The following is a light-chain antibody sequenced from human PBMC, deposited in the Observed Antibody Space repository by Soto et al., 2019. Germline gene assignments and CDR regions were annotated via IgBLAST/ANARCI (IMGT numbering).Light chain of an antibody. Sequence: ESVLTQSPGTLSLSPGERATLFCRASQSVSRSYFVWYQQKPGQAPRLLIYGAFNRATGIPDRFSGSGSGTDFTLTISSLQPEDVATYYCQKYDNVPITFGQGTRLEIK. CDR3: QKYDNVPIT. J-gene: IGKJ5*01. V-gene: IGKV3-20*01. CDR2: GAF. CDR1: QSVSRSY.